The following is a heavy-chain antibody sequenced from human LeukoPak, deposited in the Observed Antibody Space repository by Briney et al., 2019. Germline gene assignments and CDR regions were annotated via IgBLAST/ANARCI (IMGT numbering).Heavy chain of an antibody. V-gene: IGHV6-1*01. Sequence: SQTLSLTCAISGDSVSINSAAWNWVRQSPSRGLEWLGSTYYRSKWYNDYAVSVKSRITINPDTSKNQLSLQLNSVTPEDTAVYYCARETYGDYYYYYGMDVWGKGTTVTVSS. D-gene: IGHD4-17*01. J-gene: IGHJ6*04. CDR3: ARETYGDYYYYYGMDV. CDR2: TYYRSKWYN. CDR1: GDSVSINSAA.